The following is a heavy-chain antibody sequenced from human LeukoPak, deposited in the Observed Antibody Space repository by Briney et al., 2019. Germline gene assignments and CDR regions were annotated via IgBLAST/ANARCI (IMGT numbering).Heavy chain of an antibody. V-gene: IGHV3-48*03. J-gene: IGHJ3*02. D-gene: IGHD3-16*01. Sequence: GGSLRLSCAASGFTFSSYELYWVRQAPGKGLEWISYISSSSTIIKYADSVRGRFTISRDDARESLYLQMSSLRADDTAIYYCGACRPYVGAFDIWGQGTLVTVSS. CDR1: GFTFSSYE. CDR3: GACRPYVGAFDI. CDR2: ISSSSTII.